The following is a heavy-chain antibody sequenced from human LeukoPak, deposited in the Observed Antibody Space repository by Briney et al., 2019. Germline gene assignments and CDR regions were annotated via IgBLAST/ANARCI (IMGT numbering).Heavy chain of an antibody. CDR3: ARGITAAHQLDY. CDR1: GFTFSSYS. J-gene: IGHJ4*02. V-gene: IGHV3-21*01. D-gene: IGHD6-13*01. CDR2: ISSSSSYI. Sequence: PGGSLRLSCAASGFTFSSYSMNWVRQAPGKGLEWVSSISSSSSYIYYADSMKGRFTISRDNAKNSLYLQMNSLRAEDTAMYYCARGITAAHQLDYWGQGTLVTVSS.